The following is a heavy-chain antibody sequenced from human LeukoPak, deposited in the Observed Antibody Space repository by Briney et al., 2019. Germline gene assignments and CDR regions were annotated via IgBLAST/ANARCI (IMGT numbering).Heavy chain of an antibody. CDR3: ARDYTGLLWFGELWYYFDY. CDR2: IKQDGSEK. CDR1: GFTSTSYW. J-gene: IGHJ4*02. V-gene: IGHV3-7*03. Sequence: SGGSLRLSCAASGFTSTSYWMSWVRQAPGKVLGWVANIKQDGSEKYYVHSVKGRFTISRDNAKNSLYLQMNSLRAEDTAVYYCARDYTGLLWFGELWYYFDYWGQGTLVAVPS. D-gene: IGHD3-10*01.